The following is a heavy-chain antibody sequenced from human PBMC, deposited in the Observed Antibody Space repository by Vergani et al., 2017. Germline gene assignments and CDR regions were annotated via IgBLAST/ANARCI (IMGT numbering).Heavy chain of an antibody. J-gene: IGHJ6*02. CDR2: ISYDGSNK. CDR1: GFTFSSYA. CDR3: AKEGCSGGSCYSFLRYYYGMDV. Sequence: QVQLVESGGGVVQPGRSLRLSCAASGFTFSSYAMHWVRQAPGKGLEWVAVISYDGSNKYYADSVKGRFTISRDNSKNTLYLQMNSLRAEDTAVYYCAKEGCSGGSCYSFLRYYYGMDVWGQGTTVTVSS. V-gene: IGHV3-30-3*01. D-gene: IGHD2-15*01.